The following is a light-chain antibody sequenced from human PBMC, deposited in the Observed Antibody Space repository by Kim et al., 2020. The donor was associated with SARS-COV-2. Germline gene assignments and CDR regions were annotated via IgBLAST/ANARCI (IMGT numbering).Light chain of an antibody. CDR2: QDS. CDR1: KLGDKY. V-gene: IGLV3-1*01. CDR3: QAWDSSTVV. J-gene: IGLJ2*01. Sequence: SYELTQPPSAAVSPGQTASITCSVEKLGDKYACWYQQKPGQSPVLVIYQDSKRPSGIPELLYGSNSGNTATLTISGAQAMDEADYYCQAWDSSTVVFGGGTQLTVL.